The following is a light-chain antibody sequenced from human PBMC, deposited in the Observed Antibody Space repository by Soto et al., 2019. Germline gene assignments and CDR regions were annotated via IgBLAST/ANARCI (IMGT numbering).Light chain of an antibody. V-gene: IGKV3-20*01. CDR2: GAS. Sequence: EIVLTQSPGTLSLSPGERATLSCRASQSVFNNHIGWYQQKPGQAPRRLIFGASFRATGIPDRFSGSGSGTDFTLTISRLEPADFAVYFCQQYGSSPLTFGGGTKVDIK. CDR3: QQYGSSPLT. CDR1: QSVFNNH. J-gene: IGKJ4*01.